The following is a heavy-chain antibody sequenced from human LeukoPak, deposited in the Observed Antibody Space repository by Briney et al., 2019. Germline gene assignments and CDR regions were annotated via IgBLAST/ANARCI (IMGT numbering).Heavy chain of an antibody. V-gene: IGHV3-53*01. J-gene: IGHJ3*02. D-gene: IGHD1-1*01. CDR1: GFSVRSNY. Sequence: GGALRLSCAASGFSVRSNYISWVRQAPGKGLEWVSMIYSDGSIFHADSVKGRFTMSRDNSRNTLDLQMNSLRVEDTAVYFCARDRRRLRGMNGDGDAFDIWGQGTMVSVS. CDR3: ARDRRRLRGMNGDGDAFDI. CDR2: IYSDGSI.